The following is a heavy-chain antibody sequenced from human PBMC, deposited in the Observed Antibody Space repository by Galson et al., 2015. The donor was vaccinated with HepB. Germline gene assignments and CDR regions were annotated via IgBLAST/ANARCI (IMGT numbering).Heavy chain of an antibody. Sequence: SVKVSCKASGYTFTSYAMHWVRQAPGQRLEWMGWINAGNGNTKYSQKFQGRVTITRDTSASTAYMELSSLRSEDTAVYYCARLHSGYDFWSGIGGDYYYYYGMDVWGQGTTVTVSS. CDR1: GYTFTSYA. J-gene: IGHJ6*02. D-gene: IGHD3-3*01. CDR3: ARLHSGYDFWSGIGGDYYYYYGMDV. CDR2: INAGNGNT. V-gene: IGHV1-3*01.